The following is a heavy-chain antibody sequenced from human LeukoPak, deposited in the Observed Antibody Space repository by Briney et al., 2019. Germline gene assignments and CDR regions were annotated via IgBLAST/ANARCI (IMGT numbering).Heavy chain of an antibody. Sequence: ASVQVSCKASGYTFTDYYMHWVRQAPGQGLAWMGWIHPNSGGTNYDQKFQGRVTMTRDTSISTAYMELSRLTSDDTAVYYCARGGVYGDFYFDYWGQGALVTVSS. CDR1: GYTFTDYY. CDR3: ARGGVYGDFYFDY. J-gene: IGHJ4*02. V-gene: IGHV1-2*02. D-gene: IGHD4-17*01. CDR2: IHPNSGGT.